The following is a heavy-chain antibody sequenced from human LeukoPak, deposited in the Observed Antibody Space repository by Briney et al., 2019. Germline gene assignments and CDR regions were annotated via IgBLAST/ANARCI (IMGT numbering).Heavy chain of an antibody. J-gene: IGHJ3*02. CDR2: IIPILGIA. CDR3: AGAGYGDYVSQMKDAFDI. V-gene: IGHV1-69*04. CDR1: GGTFSSYA. Sequence: SVKVSCKASGGTFSSYAISWVRQAPGQGLEWMGRIIPILGIANYAQKFQGRVTITADKSTSTAYMELSSLRSEDTAVYYCAGAGYGDYVSQMKDAFDIWGQGTMVTVSS. D-gene: IGHD4-17*01.